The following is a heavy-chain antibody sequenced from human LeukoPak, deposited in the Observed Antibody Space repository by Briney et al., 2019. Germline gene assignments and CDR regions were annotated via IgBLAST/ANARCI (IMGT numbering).Heavy chain of an antibody. Sequence: ASVKVSCKASGYTFTVTYMYWVRESPGQGVWRMGWINPKSGGTKYAQKFQGRITMTRYTSITTAYMELTILSSDDTAVFYCVRAGELDYWGQGTLVTVSS. V-gene: IGHV1-2*02. CDR3: VRAGELDY. J-gene: IGHJ4*02. CDR1: GYTFTVTY. CDR2: INPKSGGT. D-gene: IGHD7-27*01.